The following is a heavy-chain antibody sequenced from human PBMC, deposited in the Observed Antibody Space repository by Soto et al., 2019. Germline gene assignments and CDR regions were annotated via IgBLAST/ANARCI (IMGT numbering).Heavy chain of an antibody. V-gene: IGHV3-23*01. CDR2: INGGGSGA. D-gene: IGHD2-15*01. J-gene: IGHJ1*01. CDR3: AIDLWWYTH. Sequence: EVPLLESGGGLVQPGGSLRLSCTASGFTFSDHAMTWVRQAPGKGLLWLSGINGGGSGAYYADSVKGRFTVSRANSNNTLFLQMDSLRVEDTAVYYCAIDLWWYTHWGQGTLVTVSS. CDR1: GFTFSDHA.